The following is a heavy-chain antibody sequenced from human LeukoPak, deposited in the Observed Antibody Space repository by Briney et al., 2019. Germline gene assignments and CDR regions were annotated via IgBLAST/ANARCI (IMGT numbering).Heavy chain of an antibody. Sequence: GGSLTLSWAASGLTFGSYGVRWVRQAAGKGLEWVAFILYWGSSKYYADSVKGRFTLSSENSKNPLYLQMNSLGAEDTAVYYCVNVCSYTGCYTSEYWGQGTLVTVSS. V-gene: IGHV3-30*02. D-gene: IGHD2-2*01. CDR3: VNVCSYTGCYTSEY. CDR2: ILYWGSSK. CDR1: GLTFGSYG. J-gene: IGHJ4*02.